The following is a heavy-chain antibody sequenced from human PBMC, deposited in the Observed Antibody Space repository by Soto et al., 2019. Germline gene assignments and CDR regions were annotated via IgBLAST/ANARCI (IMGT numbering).Heavy chain of an antibody. CDR3: ARSMGWRVALDN. CDR2: RKEDGSET. CDR1: GFTFRNYW. D-gene: IGHD2-15*01. Sequence: EVQLVESGGGLVQSGGSLRLSCAASGFTFRNYWMTWVRQAPGQGLVWVANRKEDGSETYYVDSVKGRFTISRDNAENSLLLQMDSMRAEDTAVYACARSMGWRVALDNWGQGTMVTVSS. J-gene: IGHJ3*02. V-gene: IGHV3-7*01.